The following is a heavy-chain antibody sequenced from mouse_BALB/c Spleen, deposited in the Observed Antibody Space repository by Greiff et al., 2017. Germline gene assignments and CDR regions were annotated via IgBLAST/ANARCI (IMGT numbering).Heavy chain of an antibody. CDR2: ISDGGSYT. Sequence: EVQLVESGGGLVKPGGSLKLSCAASGFTFSDYYMYWVRQTPEKRLEWVATISDGGSYTYYPDSVKGRFTISRDNAKNNLYLQMSSLKSEDTAMYYCAREDYGSSVFAYWGQGTLVTVSA. CDR3: AREDYGSSVFAY. CDR1: GFTFSDYY. V-gene: IGHV5-4*02. D-gene: IGHD1-1*01. J-gene: IGHJ3*01.